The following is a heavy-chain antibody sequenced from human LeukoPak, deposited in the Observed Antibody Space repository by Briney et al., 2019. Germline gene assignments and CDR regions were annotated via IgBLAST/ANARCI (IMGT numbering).Heavy chain of an antibody. CDR2: ISGSGGST. V-gene: IGHV3-23*01. D-gene: IGHD1-26*01. J-gene: IGHJ4*02. Sequence: PGGSLRLSCAASGFTFSSYAMSWVRQAPGKGLEWVSAISGSGGSTYYADSVKGRFTISRDNAKNSLNLQMNSLRAEDTAVYYCARSRPGVELYDYWGQGTLVTVSS. CDR3: ARSRPGVELYDY. CDR1: GFTFSSYA.